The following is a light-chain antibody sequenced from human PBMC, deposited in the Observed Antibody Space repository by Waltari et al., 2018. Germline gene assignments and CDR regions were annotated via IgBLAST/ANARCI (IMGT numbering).Light chain of an antibody. J-gene: IGKJ2*01. CDR1: QNVATK. V-gene: IGKV3-15*01. CDR2: GAS. Sequence: EVVLTQSPATLSVSFREQATLPCRASQNVATKLAWFQQKPGQAPRLLIYGASTRAPGAPVRFSGSGSGTEFTLTITNLQFEDSALFFCQQYHSWPPYTFGQGTKLEIK. CDR3: QQYHSWPPYT.